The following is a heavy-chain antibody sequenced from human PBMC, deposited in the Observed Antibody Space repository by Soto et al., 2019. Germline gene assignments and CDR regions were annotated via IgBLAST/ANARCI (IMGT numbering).Heavy chain of an antibody. CDR1: GDSIGSVKDH. CDR3: ARRPVRGGNSGVGFDP. Sequence: QVRLQESGPGLVKPSETLSLNCTVSGDSIGSVKDHWGWIRQSPGKGLEWIGSMYSTGSTQYNPSLKSRVTMSVDTSTNQFDLTLRSVTAADTAIYYCARRPVRGGNSGVGFDPWGQGTLVTVSS. CDR2: MYSTGST. J-gene: IGHJ5*02. D-gene: IGHD2-15*01. V-gene: IGHV4-39*01.